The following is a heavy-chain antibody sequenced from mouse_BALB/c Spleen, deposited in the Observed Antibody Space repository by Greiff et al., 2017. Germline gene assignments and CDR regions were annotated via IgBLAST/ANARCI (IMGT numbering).Heavy chain of an antibody. V-gene: IGHV5-9-4*01. CDR2: ISSGGSYT. Sequence: DVQLVESGGGLVKPGGSLKLSCAASGFTFSSYAMSWVRQSPEKRLEWVAEISSGGSYTYYPDTVTGRFTISRDNAKNTLYLEMSSLRSEDTAMYYCARLKEGNAMDYWGQGTSVTVSS. D-gene: IGHD1-3*01. CDR3: ARLKEGNAMDY. J-gene: IGHJ4*01. CDR1: GFTFSSYA.